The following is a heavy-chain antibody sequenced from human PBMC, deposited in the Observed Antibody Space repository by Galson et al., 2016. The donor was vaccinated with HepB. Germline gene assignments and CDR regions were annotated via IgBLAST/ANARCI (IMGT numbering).Heavy chain of an antibody. CDR1: GGSFSGYY. J-gene: IGHJ4*02. CDR3: ARGPYDLLTGYYDHYFDY. Sequence: SETLSLTCAVDGGSFSGYYWAWIRQPPGKGLEWIAEINHSGSTNYNPSLKSRLTMSVDTSKNQFSLPLSSVTAADTAVYFCARGPYDLLTGYYDHYFDYWGQGTLVTVSS. D-gene: IGHD3-9*01. V-gene: IGHV4-34*01. CDR2: INHSGST.